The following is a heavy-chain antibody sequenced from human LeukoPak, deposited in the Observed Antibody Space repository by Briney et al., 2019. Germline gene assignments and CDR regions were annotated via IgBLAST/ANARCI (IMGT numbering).Heavy chain of an antibody. Sequence: SVKVSCKASGGTFSSYAISWVRQAPGQGLEWMGGIIPIFGTANYAQKFQGRVTITADKSTSTAYMELSSLRSEDTAVYYCARLYMDTAMVDFDYWGQGTLVTVSS. D-gene: IGHD5-18*01. CDR3: ARLYMDTAMVDFDY. J-gene: IGHJ4*02. CDR2: IIPIFGTA. CDR1: GGTFSSYA. V-gene: IGHV1-69*06.